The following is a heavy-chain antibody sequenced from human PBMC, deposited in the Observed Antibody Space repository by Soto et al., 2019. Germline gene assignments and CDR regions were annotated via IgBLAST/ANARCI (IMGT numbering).Heavy chain of an antibody. CDR1: GFIFSNYG. J-gene: IGHJ4*02. CDR2: ISYDGSRK. V-gene: IGHV3-30*18. Sequence: QVQLVESGGGVVQPGTSLTLSCSASGFIFSNYGMHWVRQAPGKGLEWVSIISYDGSRKHYVDSGKGRFTISRDNSKNTLDLQMNSLRAEDTAVYYCAKDIHPGRDTYHYGADYWGQGTLVTVSS. D-gene: IGHD5-12*01. CDR3: AKDIHPGRDTYHYGADY.